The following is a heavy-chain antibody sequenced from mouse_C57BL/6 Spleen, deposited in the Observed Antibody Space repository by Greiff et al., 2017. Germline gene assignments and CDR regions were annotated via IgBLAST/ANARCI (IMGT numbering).Heavy chain of an antibody. CDR3: AREYYGSSYEDAMDY. V-gene: IGHV1-76*01. CDR1: GYTFTDYY. J-gene: IGHJ4*01. Sequence: VQLQESGAELVRPGASVKLSCKASGYTFTDYYINWVKQRPGQGLEWIARIYPGSGNTYYNEKFKGKATLTAEKPSSTAYMQLSSLTSEDSAVYFCAREYYGSSYEDAMDYWGQGTSVTVSS. D-gene: IGHD1-1*01. CDR2: IYPGSGNT.